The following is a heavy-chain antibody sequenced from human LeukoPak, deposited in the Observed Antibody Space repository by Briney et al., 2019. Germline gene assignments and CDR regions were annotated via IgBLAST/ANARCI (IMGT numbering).Heavy chain of an antibody. J-gene: IGHJ6*02. CDR2: IYYSGST. V-gene: IGHV4-59*01. CDR1: SGSISSYY. D-gene: IGHD3-3*01. CDR3: ARSFLTNWSGYLYDMDV. Sequence: SETLSLTCTVSSGSISSYYWSWIRQPPGKGLEWIGYIYYSGSTNYNPSLKSRVTISVDTSKNQLSLKLSSVTAADTGVYYCARSFLTNWSGYLYDMDVWGQGTTVTVSS.